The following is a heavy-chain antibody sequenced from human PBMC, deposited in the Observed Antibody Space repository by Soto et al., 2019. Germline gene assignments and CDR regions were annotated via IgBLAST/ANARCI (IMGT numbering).Heavy chain of an antibody. CDR3: ARHPSRRYYDSSGYYYPLVYGMDV. V-gene: IGHV4-59*08. CDR2: IYYSGST. CDR1: GGSISSYY. J-gene: IGHJ6*02. D-gene: IGHD3-22*01. Sequence: SETLSLTCTVSGGSISSYYWSWIRQPPGKGLEWIGYIYYSGSTNYNPSLKSRFTISVDTSKNQFSLKLSSVTAADTAVYYCARHPSRRYYDSSGYYYPLVYGMDVWGQGTTVT.